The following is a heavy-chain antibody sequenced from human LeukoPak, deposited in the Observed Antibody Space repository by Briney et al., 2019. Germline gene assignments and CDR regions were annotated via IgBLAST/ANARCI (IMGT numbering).Heavy chain of an antibody. V-gene: IGHV3-33*06. D-gene: IGHD4-11*01. CDR1: RFTFSHYG. J-gene: IGHJ4*02. Sequence: GGSLRLSYAASRFTFSHYGMHWVRQAPGKGLEWVAVIWNDGSNQFYADSVKGRFTVSRDNSQNTLYLQMNNLRPEDTAVYYCAKDAQRGFDYSNSLEKWGQGTLVTVSS. CDR2: IWNDGSNQ. CDR3: AKDAQRGFDYSNSLEK.